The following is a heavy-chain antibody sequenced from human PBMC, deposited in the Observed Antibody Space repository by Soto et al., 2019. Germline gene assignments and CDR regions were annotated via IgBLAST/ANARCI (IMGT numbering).Heavy chain of an antibody. J-gene: IGHJ6*02. Sequence: QLQLQESGPGLVKPSETLSLTCSVSGGSIRSSSYWGWIRQPPGKGLEWIGSIYSTGSTYYNRSXXXXXXXXXXXXXXXXXXXXXXXXXXXXXXXXXXRSSRYGTDVWGQGTALTVS. V-gene: IGHV4-39*01. CDR3: XRSSRYGTDV. CDR2: IYSTGST. D-gene: IGHD6-13*01. CDR1: GGSIRSSSY.